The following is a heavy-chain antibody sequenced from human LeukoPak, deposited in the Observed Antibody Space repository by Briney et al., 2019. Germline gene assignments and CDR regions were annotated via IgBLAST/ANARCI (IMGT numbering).Heavy chain of an antibody. CDR3: ARGSGGATYDAFDI. Sequence: GGSLRLSCAASGFTVSRTYMSWVRQAPGKGLEWVSIFYSGDSTYYADSVKGRFTISRDNSKNTLYLQTNSLRAEDTAVYYRARGSGGATYDAFDIWGQGTMVTVSS. V-gene: IGHV3-66*01. CDR1: GFTVSRTY. J-gene: IGHJ3*02. CDR2: FYSGDST. D-gene: IGHD1-26*01.